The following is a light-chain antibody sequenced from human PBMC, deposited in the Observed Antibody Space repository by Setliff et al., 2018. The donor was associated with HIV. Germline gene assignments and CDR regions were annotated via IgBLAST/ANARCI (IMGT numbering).Light chain of an antibody. CDR1: SSDVGGYYS. J-gene: IGLJ1*01. CDR3: SSYTTSSTLYV. Sequence: QSALAQPASVSGSPGQSITISCTGISSDVGGYYSVSWYQQHPGKAPKLMIYDVINRPSGVSNRFSGSRSGNTASLTISWLQVEDEADYYCSSYTTSSTLYVFGPGTKGTVL. CDR2: DVI. V-gene: IGLV2-14*03.